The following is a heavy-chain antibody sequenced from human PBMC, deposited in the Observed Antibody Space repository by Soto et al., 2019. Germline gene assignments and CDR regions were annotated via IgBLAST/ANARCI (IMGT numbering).Heavy chain of an antibody. Sequence: PSETLSLTCSVSNGFATSTNEAGGRIRQHPGRGLEWIGNMFYNGDSYYNASLKSRFTISVDTFKNQFTLKMTSTTAADTAVDYCVRYPSMVFRGQGILSTV. CDR1: NGFATSTNEA. CDR3: VRYPSMVF. J-gene: IGHJ4*02. V-gene: IGHV4-39*01. D-gene: IGHD2-8*01. CDR2: MFYNGDS.